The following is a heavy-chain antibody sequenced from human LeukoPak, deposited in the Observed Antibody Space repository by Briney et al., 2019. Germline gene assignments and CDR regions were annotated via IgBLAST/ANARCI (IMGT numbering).Heavy chain of an antibody. CDR3: TRVSYADGGYFDY. CDR2: ISRTTNYT. CDR1: GFTFSRYS. Sequence: GGSLRLSCAASGFTFSRYSMNWVRQAPGKGLEWVSSISRTTNYTYYTDSVKGRFTISRDNAKNSLYLQKNSLTAEDTAVYYCTRVSYADGGYFDYWGQGTLVTVSS. J-gene: IGHJ4*02. D-gene: IGHD3-16*01. V-gene: IGHV3-21*01.